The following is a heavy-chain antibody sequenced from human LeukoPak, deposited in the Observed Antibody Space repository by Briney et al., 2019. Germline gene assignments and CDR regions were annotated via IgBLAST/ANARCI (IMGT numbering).Heavy chain of an antibody. D-gene: IGHD3-22*01. V-gene: IGHV4-59*01. CDR1: GGSISRYY. CDR2: IYYSGST. CDR3: ARGYYDSSGYFYFGY. J-gene: IGHJ4*02. Sequence: PSETLSLTCTLSGGSISRYYWSWIRPPPGKGLEWIGYIYYSGSTNYNPSLTSRVTISVDTSKNQFSLKLSSVTAADTAVYYCARGYYDSSGYFYFGYWGQGTLVTVSS.